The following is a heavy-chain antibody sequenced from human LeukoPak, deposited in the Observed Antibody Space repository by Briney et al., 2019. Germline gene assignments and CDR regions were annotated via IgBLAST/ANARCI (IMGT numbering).Heavy chain of an antibody. V-gene: IGHV4-39*01. D-gene: IGHD3-22*01. CDR2: IYYSGGT. J-gene: IGHJ4*02. CDR3: ARQATTYYYDSSGYYIGY. Sequence: SETLSLTCTVSGGSISSSSYYWGWIRQPPGKGLEWIGSIYYSGGTYYNPSLKSRVTISVDTSKNQFSLKLSSVTAADTAVYYCARQATTYYYDSSGYYIGYWGQGTLVTVSS. CDR1: GGSISSSSYY.